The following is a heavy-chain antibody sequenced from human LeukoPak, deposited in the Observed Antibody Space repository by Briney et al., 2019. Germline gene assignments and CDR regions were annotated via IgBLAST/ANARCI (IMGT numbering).Heavy chain of an antibody. CDR2: ISGSGGST. D-gene: IGHD5-24*01. J-gene: IGHJ4*02. V-gene: IGHV3-23*01. CDR3: AKDGEMATITAY. CDR1: GFTFSSHL. Sequence: PGGSLRLSCAASGFTFSSHLMHWVRQAPGKGLEWVSAISGSGGSTYYADSVKGRFTISRDNSKNTLYLQMNSLRAEDTAVYYCAKDGEMATITAYWGQGTLVTVSS.